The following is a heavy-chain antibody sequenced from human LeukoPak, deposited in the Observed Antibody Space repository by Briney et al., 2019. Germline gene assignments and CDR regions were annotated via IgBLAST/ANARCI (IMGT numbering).Heavy chain of an antibody. Sequence: SETLSLTCTVSGGSISSYYWSWIRQPPGKGLEWIGYIYTSGSTNYNPSLKSRVTISVDTSKNQFSLKQSSVTAADTAVYYCARGLHYYYYYYMDVWGKGTTVTVSS. CDR3: ARGLHYYYYYYMDV. J-gene: IGHJ6*03. CDR2: IYTSGST. CDR1: GGSISSYY. V-gene: IGHV4-4*09.